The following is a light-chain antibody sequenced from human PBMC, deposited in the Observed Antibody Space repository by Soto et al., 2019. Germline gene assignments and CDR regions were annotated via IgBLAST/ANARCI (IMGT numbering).Light chain of an antibody. CDR3: SSYTSSSSIYV. CDR2: EVS. CDR1: SSDVGGYNF. J-gene: IGLJ1*01. V-gene: IGLV2-14*01. Sequence: QSVLTQPASVSGSPGQSITISCTGTSSDVGGYNFVSWYQQHPGKAPKLIIYEVSNRPSGVSNRFSGSKSGNTASLTISGLQAEDEADHYCSSYTSSSSIYVFGTGTKLTVL.